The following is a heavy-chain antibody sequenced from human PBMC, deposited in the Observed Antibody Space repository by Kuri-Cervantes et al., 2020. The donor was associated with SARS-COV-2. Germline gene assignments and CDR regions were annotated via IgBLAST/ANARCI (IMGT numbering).Heavy chain of an antibody. CDR1: GVSISSSTL. V-gene: IGHV4-4*02. CDR2: IHHIGST. D-gene: IGHD5-24*01. Sequence: SETLSLTCTVSGVSISSSTLWSWVRQSPGKGLEWIGEIHHIGSTNYNPALKCRVTMSLDKSKNQFSLHLNSVTAADTAVYYCAKGSRTTSHERYMDPWGQGILVTVSS. CDR3: AKGSRTTSHERYMDP. J-gene: IGHJ5*02.